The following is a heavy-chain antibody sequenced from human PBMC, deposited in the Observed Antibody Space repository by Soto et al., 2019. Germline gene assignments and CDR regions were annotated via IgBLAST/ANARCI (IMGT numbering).Heavy chain of an antibody. CDR3: AKSPGGLDGYHSAYSGMDV. V-gene: IGHV3-23*01. CDR2: IGGSGTGGRT. CDR1: GLTFSTYA. J-gene: IGHJ6*01. D-gene: IGHD5-12*01. Sequence: EVHLLESGGDLVQPGGSLRLSCTASGLTFSTYAMSWVRQAPGKGLEWVSAIGGSGTGGRTYDADSVKGRFTISRDNSKNTVYLKMNSLRADDTAVYSCAKSPGGLDGYHSAYSGMDVWRQGTTVTVSS.